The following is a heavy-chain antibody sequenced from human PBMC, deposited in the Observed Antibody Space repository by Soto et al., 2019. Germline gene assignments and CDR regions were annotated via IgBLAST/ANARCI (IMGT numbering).Heavy chain of an antibody. J-gene: IGHJ4*02. D-gene: IGHD1-26*01. V-gene: IGHV4-59*01. CDR2: IYSSGST. CDR3: ARQWGD. Sequence: SETLSLTCTVCGVSMTNYYLSWIRQPPGKGLEWIGYIYSSGSTNYNPSLKSRVTISVDTSKNQFSLKLSSVTAADTAVYYCARQWGDWGQATLVTVSS. CDR1: GVSMTNYY.